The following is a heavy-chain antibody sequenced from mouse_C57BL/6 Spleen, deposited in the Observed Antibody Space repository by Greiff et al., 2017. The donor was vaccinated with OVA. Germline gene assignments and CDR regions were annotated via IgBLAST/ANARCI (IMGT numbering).Heavy chain of an antibody. CDR3: TTVYYDYRRFAY. CDR1: GFNIKDYY. Sequence: VQLQQSGAELVRPGASVKLSCTASGFNIKDYYMHWVKQRPEQGLEWIGRIDPEDGDTEYAPKFQGKATMTADTSSNTAYLQLSSLTSEDTADYYCTTVYYDYRRFAYWGQGTLVTVSA. J-gene: IGHJ3*01. CDR2: IDPEDGDT. D-gene: IGHD2-4*01. V-gene: IGHV14-1*01.